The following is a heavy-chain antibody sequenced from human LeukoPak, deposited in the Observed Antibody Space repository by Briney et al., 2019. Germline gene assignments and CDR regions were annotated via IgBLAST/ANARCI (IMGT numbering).Heavy chain of an antibody. D-gene: IGHD2-2*03. J-gene: IGHJ4*02. CDR3: ARASWISTADAVW. Sequence: GGSLRLSCAASGFSFTNYAMSWVRQAPGRGPEWLSSMKGGGETFYADSVKGRFTLSRDDSRNTVQLNNLRGEDTAIYYCARASWISTADAVWWGQGTQVTVSS. CDR2: MKGGGET. V-gene: IGHV3-23*01. CDR1: GFSFTNYA.